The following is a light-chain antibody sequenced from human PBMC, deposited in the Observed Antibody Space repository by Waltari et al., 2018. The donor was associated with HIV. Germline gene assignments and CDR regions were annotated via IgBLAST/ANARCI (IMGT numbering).Light chain of an antibody. CDR1: QSVSRNF. CDR2: GAS. Sequence: PGARATLSCRASQSVSRNFLAWYQQKPGQAPRLLIHGASSRATGIPDRFSGSGAGTDFNLTISRLEPEDFAVFYCQQCSISPWTFGQGTRVEIK. V-gene: IGKV3-20*01. CDR3: QQCSISPWT. J-gene: IGKJ1*01.